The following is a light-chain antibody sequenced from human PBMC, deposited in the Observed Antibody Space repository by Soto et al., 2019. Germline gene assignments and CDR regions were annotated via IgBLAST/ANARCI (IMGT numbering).Light chain of an antibody. CDR3: SSYTGSSTLVV. V-gene: IGLV2-14*01. J-gene: IGLJ1*01. Sequence: QSALTQPASASGSPGQSVTISCTGTSSDVGGYNYVSWYQQHPGNAPKLMVYDVSNRPSGVSNRFSGSKSGNTASLTISGLQAEDEADYYCSSYTGSSTLVVFGTGTKVTVL. CDR1: SSDVGGYNY. CDR2: DVS.